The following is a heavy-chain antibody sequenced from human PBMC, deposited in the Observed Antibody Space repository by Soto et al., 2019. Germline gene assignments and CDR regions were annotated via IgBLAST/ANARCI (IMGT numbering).Heavy chain of an antibody. V-gene: IGHV4-31*03. D-gene: IGHD3-22*01. CDR2: IYYSGST. CDR3: ARVRTYDSSGYYPGGMDV. J-gene: IGHJ6*02. Sequence: SETLSLTCTVSGGSISSGGYYWSWIRQHPGKGLEWIGYIYYSGSTYYNPSLKSRVTISVDTSKNQFSLKLSSVTAADTAVYYCARVRTYDSSGYYPGGMDVWGQGTTVTVSS. CDR1: GGSISSGGYY.